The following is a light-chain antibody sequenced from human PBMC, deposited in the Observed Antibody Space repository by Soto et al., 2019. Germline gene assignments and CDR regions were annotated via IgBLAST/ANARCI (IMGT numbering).Light chain of an antibody. Sequence: EIVLTQSPGTLSLSPGERATLSCRASQSVSSSYLAWYQQKPGQAPRLLIYGASSRATGIPDRFSGSGSGTDFTLTISRLEAEDFAVYYSQQSGSSPPTFGQGTKVEIK. CDR3: QQSGSSPPT. J-gene: IGKJ1*01. CDR2: GAS. V-gene: IGKV3-20*01. CDR1: QSVSSSY.